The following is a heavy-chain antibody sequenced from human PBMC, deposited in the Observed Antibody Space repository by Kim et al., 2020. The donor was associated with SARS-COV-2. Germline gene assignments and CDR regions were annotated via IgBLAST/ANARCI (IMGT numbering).Heavy chain of an antibody. CDR3: AKDKGET. D-gene: IGHD3-10*01. J-gene: IGHJ6*04. CDR2: DGSNK. Sequence: DGSNKYYADYVKGRFTISRDISKNTLYLQMNSLGAEDTAVYYCAKDKGETWGKGTPVTVSS. V-gene: IGHV3-30*02.